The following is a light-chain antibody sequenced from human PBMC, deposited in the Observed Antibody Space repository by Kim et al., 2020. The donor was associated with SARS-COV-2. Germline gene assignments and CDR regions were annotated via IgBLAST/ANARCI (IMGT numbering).Light chain of an antibody. CDR1: SSAVGGSYS. CDR2: GGS. CDR3: YSYAVSNNYV. V-gene: IGLV2-8*01. Sequence: GPAVTISCTGTSSAVGGSYSVSWHQQHPAKAPNHVIHGGSKRSSGVPDRFSGSKSGNTASLTVSGLQAEDEADYYCYSYAVSNNYVFGTGTKVTVL. J-gene: IGLJ1*01.